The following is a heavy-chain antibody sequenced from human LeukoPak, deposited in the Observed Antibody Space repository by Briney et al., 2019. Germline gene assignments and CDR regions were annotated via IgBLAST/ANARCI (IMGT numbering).Heavy chain of an antibody. J-gene: IGHJ4*02. CDR1: GFTFSSYS. V-gene: IGHV3-21*01. D-gene: IGHD1-26*01. CDR3: AREAVGATIVFDY. CDR2: ISSSSSYI. Sequence: GGSLRLSCAASGFTFSSYSMNWVRQAPGKGLEWVSSISSSSSYIYYADSVKGRFTIFRDNAKNSLYLQMNSLRAEDTAVYYCAREAVGATIVFDYWGQGTLVTVSS.